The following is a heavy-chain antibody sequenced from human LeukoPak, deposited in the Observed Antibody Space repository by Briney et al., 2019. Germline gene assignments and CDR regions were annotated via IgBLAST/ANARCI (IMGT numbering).Heavy chain of an antibody. CDR2: ISSSRSYI. D-gene: IGHD3-22*01. V-gene: IGHV3-21*01. CDR1: GFTFSSSS. J-gene: IGHJ3*02. CDR3: ARDMYYDSSGDAFDI. Sequence: GGSLRLSCAASGFTFSSSSMSWVRQAPGKGLEWVSSISSSRSYIYYADSVKGRFTISRDNAKNSLYLQMNSLRAEDTAVYYCARDMYYDSSGDAFDIWGQGTMVTVSS.